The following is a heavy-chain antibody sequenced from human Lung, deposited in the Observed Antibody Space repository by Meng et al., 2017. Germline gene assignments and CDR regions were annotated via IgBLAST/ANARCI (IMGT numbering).Heavy chain of an antibody. Sequence: QVPLMQSGAELTKPWASLMVSGKSSGYTFTTYGISWVRQAPGQGLEWMGWISPYNGYTSSIQKFQGRVTMTTDTSTSTAYMELMSLGSDDTAVYYCAILSHCTGGTCYPYDYWGQGTLVTVSS. CDR1: GYTFTTYG. J-gene: IGHJ4*02. CDR3: AILSHCTGGTCYPYDY. D-gene: IGHD2-15*01. CDR2: ISPYNGYT. V-gene: IGHV1-18*01.